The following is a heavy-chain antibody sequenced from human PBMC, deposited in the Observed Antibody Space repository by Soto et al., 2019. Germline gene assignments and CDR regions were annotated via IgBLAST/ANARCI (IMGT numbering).Heavy chain of an antibody. V-gene: IGHV4-31*03. J-gene: IGHJ5*02. Sequence: QVQLQESGPGLVKPSQTLSLTCTVSGGSISDGYYWTWIRQHPGRGLEWIGSISASGSTSYNPSLKSRLTVSVDKSKNQFSLNLRSVTAADTAVSYCARRDRSGFSYWLDTWGQGTLVTVSS. CDR2: ISASGST. CDR3: ARRDRSGFSYWLDT. CDR1: GGSISDGYY. D-gene: IGHD3-22*01.